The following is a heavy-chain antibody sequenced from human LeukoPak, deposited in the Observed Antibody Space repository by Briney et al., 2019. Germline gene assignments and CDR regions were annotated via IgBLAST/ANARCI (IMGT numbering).Heavy chain of an antibody. V-gene: IGHV1-46*03. CDR3: ARGSRFMDV. CDR1: GYTCTSSY. CDR2: INPSGGRT. Sequence: ASVKVSCKASGYTCTSSYIHWVRQAPGQGLEWMGIINPSGGRTTYAQKFQGRVTVTSDTSTSTVYMELSSLTSEDTAVYYCARGSRFMDVWGKGTPVTVSS. J-gene: IGHJ6*03.